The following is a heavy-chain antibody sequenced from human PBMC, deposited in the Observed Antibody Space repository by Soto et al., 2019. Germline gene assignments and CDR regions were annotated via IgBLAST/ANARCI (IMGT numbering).Heavy chain of an antibody. D-gene: IGHD2-15*01. J-gene: IGHJ6*02. CDR3: AKGLPLVVSNGMDG. CDR1: GFTFSSYG. V-gene: IGHV3-30*18. CDR2: ISYDGSNK. Sequence: GGSLRLSCAASGFTFSSYGMHWVRQAPGKGLEWVAFISYDGSNKYYADSVKGRFTISRDNSKNTLYLQMNSLRAEDTAVYYCAKGLPLVVSNGMDGWGQGTKFTVSS.